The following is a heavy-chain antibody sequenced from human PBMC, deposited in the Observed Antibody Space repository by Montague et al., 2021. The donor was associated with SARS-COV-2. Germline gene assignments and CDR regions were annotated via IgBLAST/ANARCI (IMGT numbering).Heavy chain of an antibody. CDR1: VDCGVADNW. Sequence: SETLSLTCVVYVDCGVADNWCRWVRQPSELQSPPVVVSYHPVGKKYKPSLKSRVSMSVDKSWNQFSLRLTSVTAADTAIYYCARKGSGRSDLAYWGQGTLVTVSS. CDR3: ARKGSGRSDLAY. D-gene: IGHD1-26*01. CDR2: SYHPVGK. J-gene: IGHJ4*02. V-gene: IGHV4/OR15-8*01.